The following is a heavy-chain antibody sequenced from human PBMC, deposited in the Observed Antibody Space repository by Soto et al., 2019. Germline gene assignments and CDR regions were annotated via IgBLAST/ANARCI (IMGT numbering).Heavy chain of an antibody. D-gene: IGHD3-10*01. Sequence: QVQLVQSGAEVKKPGASVKVSCKASGYTFTSHDINWVRQATGQGLEWMGWMNPNSGNTGYAQKFQGRVTMTRNTSISTAYMELSSLRSEDTAVYYCARASYYGSVSYYQHCFDPWGQGTLVTVSS. V-gene: IGHV1-8*01. CDR3: ARASYYGSVSYYQHCFDP. CDR2: MNPNSGNT. J-gene: IGHJ5*02. CDR1: GYTFTSHD.